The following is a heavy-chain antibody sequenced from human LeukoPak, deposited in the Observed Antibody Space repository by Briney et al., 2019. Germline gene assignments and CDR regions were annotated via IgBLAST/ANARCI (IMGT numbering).Heavy chain of an antibody. D-gene: IGHD2-21*02. V-gene: IGHV4-34*01. CDR1: GGSFSGYY. Sequence: SETLSLTCAVYGGSFSGYYWSWIRQPPVKGLEWIGEINHSGSTNYNPSLKSRVTISVDTSKNQFSLKLSSVTAADTAVYYCARGDTCGGDCYSGADYWGQGTLVTVSS. CDR2: INHSGST. J-gene: IGHJ4*02. CDR3: ARGDTCGGDCYSGADY.